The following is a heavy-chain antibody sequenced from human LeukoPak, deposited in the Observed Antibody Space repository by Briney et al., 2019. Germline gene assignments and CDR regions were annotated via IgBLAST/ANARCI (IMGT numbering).Heavy chain of an antibody. CDR2: IIPIFGTA. D-gene: IGHD2-15*01. CDR1: GGTFSSYA. Sequence: GASVKVSCKASGGTFSSYAISWVRQAPGQGLEWMGGIIPIFGTANYAQKFQGRVAITADKSTSTAYMELSSLRSEDTAVYYCARTLVVAAHFDYWGQGTLVTVSS. J-gene: IGHJ4*02. CDR3: ARTLVVAAHFDY. V-gene: IGHV1-69*06.